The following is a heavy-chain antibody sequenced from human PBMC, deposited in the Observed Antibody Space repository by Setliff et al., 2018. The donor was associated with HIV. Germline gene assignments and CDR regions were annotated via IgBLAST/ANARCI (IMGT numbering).Heavy chain of an antibody. V-gene: IGHV4-39*01. CDR1: GGSISSSSYY. CDR2: IYYSGST. CDR3: ARHRFAVEMATITVDYYYYYMDV. Sequence: SETLSLTCTVSGGSISSSSYYWGWIRQPPGKGLEWIGSIYYSGSTYYNPSLKSRVTISVDTSKNRFSLKLSSVTAADTAVYYCARHRFAVEMATITVDYYYYYMDVWGKGTTVTVSS. D-gene: IGHD5-12*01. J-gene: IGHJ6*03.